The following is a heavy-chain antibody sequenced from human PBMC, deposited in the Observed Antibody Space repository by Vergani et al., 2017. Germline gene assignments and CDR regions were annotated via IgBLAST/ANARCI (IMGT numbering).Heavy chain of an antibody. CDR3: ARALKLRYTPFGDYYYYGMDV. D-gene: IGHD3-9*01. CDR2: IYHSGST. Sequence: QVQLQESGPGLVKPPGTLSLTCAVSGGSISSSYWWSWVRQPPGKGLQWIGEIYHSGSTNYNPSLKSRVTISVDKSKNQFSLKLSSVTAADTAVYYCARALKLRYTPFGDYYYYGMDVWGQGTTVTVSS. J-gene: IGHJ6*02. V-gene: IGHV4-4*03. CDR1: GGSISSSYW.